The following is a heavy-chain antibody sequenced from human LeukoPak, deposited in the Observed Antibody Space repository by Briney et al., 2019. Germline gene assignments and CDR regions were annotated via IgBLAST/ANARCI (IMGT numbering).Heavy chain of an antibody. CDR3: ARVDSYCSGEGCYYYYGMDV. D-gene: IGHD2-15*01. CDR1: GLTLSNYI. Sequence: GGSLRLSCTVPGLTLSNYIMHWVRQAPGKGLEWVSSISGSGAYIYYADSVKGRFTISRDNSKNTLYLQMNSLRAEDTAVYYCARVDSYCSGEGCYYYYGMDVWGQGTTVTVSS. CDR2: ISGSGAYI. J-gene: IGHJ6*02. V-gene: IGHV3-21*01.